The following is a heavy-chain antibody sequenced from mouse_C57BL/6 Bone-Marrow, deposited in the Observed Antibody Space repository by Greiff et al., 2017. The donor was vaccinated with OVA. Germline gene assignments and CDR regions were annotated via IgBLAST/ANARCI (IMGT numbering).Heavy chain of an antibody. V-gene: IGHV1-80*01. D-gene: IGHD2-4*01. Sequence: QVQLKQSGAELVKPGASVKISCKASGYAFSSYWMNWVKQRPGKGLEWIGQIYPGDGDTNYNGKFKGKATLTADKSSSTAYMQLSSLTSEDSAVYFCARTKDDYDGSFAYWGQGTLVTVSA. CDR2: IYPGDGDT. CDR1: GYAFSSYW. J-gene: IGHJ3*01. CDR3: ARTKDDYDGSFAY.